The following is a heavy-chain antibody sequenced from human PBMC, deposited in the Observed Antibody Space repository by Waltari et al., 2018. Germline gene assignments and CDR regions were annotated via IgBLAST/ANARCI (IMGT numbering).Heavy chain of an antibody. Sequence: EVQLVDSGGGLVQLGGSTSISCAASVFPFSHSWMSWVCKASGKWLEWVATVKQDGIYKYYVDSVKGRFTISRDNGDNSLYLQMNSLRAEDTAVYYCARDFYDVTSGFYTPGLFDYWGQGSLVTVSS. J-gene: IGHJ4*02. V-gene: IGHV3-7*01. CDR2: VKQDGIYK. D-gene: IGHD3-3*01. CDR3: ARDFYDVTSGFYTPGLFDY. CDR1: VFPFSHSW.